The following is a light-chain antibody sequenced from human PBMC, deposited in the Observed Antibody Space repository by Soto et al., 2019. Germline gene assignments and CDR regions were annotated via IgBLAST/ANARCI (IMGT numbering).Light chain of an antibody. CDR1: SSNIGAGYD. CDR2: GNS. J-gene: IGLJ2*01. Sequence: QSVLTQPPSVSGAPGQRVTISCTGSSSNIGAGYDVHWYQQLPGKAPKLLIYGNSNRPSGVPDRFSGSKSGTSASLAITGLQAEDEADYYCQSYGSSLSVVFGGGTKLTVL. CDR3: QSYGSSLSVV. V-gene: IGLV1-40*01.